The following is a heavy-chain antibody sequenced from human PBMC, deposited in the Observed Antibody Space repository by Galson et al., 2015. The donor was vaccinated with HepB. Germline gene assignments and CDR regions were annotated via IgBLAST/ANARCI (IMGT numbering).Heavy chain of an antibody. D-gene: IGHD3-10*01. Sequence: LTCTVSGDSINYYYWSWIRQPPGKGLEWIGYIYNSGKTNYHSSLKSRVSISVDTSLSQFSLTLRSVTAADTAVYYCARGYHYGSGSYYPYWYFDLWARGVLVTVSS. J-gene: IGHJ2*01. V-gene: IGHV4-59*01. CDR3: ARGYHYGSGSYYPYWYFDL. CDR2: IYNSGKT. CDR1: GDSINYYY.